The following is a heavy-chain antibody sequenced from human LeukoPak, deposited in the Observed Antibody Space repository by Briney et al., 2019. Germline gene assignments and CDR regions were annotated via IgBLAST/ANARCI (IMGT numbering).Heavy chain of an antibody. D-gene: IGHD1-14*01. Sequence: SVKVSCKASGGTFSTYSISWVRQAPGQGLEWMGRIIPILGITNYAQKFQGRVTITADKSTSTAYMELSSLTSEDTAIYYCALAPGISSSFDPWGQRTLVTVSS. CDR2: IIPILGIT. CDR3: ALAPGISSSFDP. V-gene: IGHV1-69*02. CDR1: GGTFSTYS. J-gene: IGHJ5*02.